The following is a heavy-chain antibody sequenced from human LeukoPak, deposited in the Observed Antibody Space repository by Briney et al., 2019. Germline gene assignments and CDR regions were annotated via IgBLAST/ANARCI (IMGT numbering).Heavy chain of an antibody. CDR3: AKEGGSSSADFDY. J-gene: IGHJ4*02. V-gene: IGHV3-43*01. CDR1: GVTFDDYT. CDR2: ISWDGGST. D-gene: IGHD6-6*01. Sequence: GGSLRLSCAASGVTFDDYTMHWVRQAPGKGLEWVSLISWDGGSTYYADSVKGRFTISRDNSKNSLYLQMNSLRTEDTALYYCAKEGGSSSADFDYWGQGTLVTVSS.